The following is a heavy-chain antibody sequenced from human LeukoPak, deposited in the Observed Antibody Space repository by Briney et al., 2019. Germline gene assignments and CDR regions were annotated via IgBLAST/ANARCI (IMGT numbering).Heavy chain of an antibody. CDR1: GFTVSGNY. CDR3: ARARFLDY. Sequence: GGSLRLSCAASGFTVSGNYMSWVRQVPEKGLEFVSVIYSGGTTFYADSVKGRFTISRDNSKNTVHLQMDSLRVEDTAVYYCARARFLDYWGQGTLVTVSS. V-gene: IGHV3-66*02. CDR2: IYSGGTT. J-gene: IGHJ4*02.